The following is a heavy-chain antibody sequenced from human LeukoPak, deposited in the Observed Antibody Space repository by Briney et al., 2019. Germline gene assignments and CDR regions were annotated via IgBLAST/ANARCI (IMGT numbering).Heavy chain of an antibody. Sequence: PGGSLRLSCAASGFTFANSWMAWVRQAPGKGLEWVANIKQDGSTKHYADSLKGRFTISRDNPKNSLFLQMNNLRADDTAIYYCTRDTIGSLGYWGQGILVTVAS. J-gene: IGHJ4*02. V-gene: IGHV3-7*01. D-gene: IGHD1-26*01. CDR1: GFTFANSW. CDR2: IKQDGSTK. CDR3: TRDTIGSLGY.